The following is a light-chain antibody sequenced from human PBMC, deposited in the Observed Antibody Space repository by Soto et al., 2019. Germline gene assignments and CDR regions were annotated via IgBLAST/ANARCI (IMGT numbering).Light chain of an antibody. CDR1: KSVLYRSKNKNY. J-gene: IGKJ2*01. Sequence: DIVMTQSPDSLTVSLGERATITCKSSKSVLYRSKNKNYIAWYQQKPGQPPKLLIYWASSREPGVPDRFSGSGSGTDFTLRISSRQAETVVAYSCQQYSNIPHTFGPLNQLEI. V-gene: IGKV4-1*01. CDR3: QQYSNIPHT. CDR2: WAS.